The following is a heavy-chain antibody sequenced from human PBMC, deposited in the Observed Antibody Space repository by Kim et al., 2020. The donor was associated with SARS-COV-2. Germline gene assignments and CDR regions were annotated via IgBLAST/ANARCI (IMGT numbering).Heavy chain of an antibody. CDR1: GGSISSYY. J-gene: IGHJ4*02. CDR2: IYYSGST. Sequence: SETLSLTCTVSGGSISSYYWSWIRQPPGKGLEWIGYIYYSGSTNYNPSLKSRVTISVDTSKNQFSLKLSSVTAADTAVYYCARVGSSGWKTFDYWGQGTLVTVSS. V-gene: IGHV4-59*01. CDR3: ARVGSSGWKTFDY. D-gene: IGHD6-19*01.